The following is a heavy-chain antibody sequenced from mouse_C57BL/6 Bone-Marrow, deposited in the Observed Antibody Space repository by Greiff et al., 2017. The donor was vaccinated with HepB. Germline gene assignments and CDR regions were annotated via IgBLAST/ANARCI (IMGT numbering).Heavy chain of an antibody. CDR2: INPNNGGT. V-gene: IGHV1-26*01. CDR1: GYTFTDYY. D-gene: IGHD1-1*01. J-gene: IGHJ1*03. Sequence: EVQLQQSGPELVKPGASVKISCKASGYTFTDYYMNWVKQSHGKSLEWIGDINPNNGGTSYNQKFKGKATLTVEKSSSTAYMELRSLTSEDSAVYYCARSYGIPFYWYFDVWGTGTTVTVSS. CDR3: ARSYGIPFYWYFDV.